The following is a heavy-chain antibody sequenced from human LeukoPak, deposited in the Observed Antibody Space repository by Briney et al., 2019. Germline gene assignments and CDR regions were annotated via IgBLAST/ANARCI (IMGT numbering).Heavy chain of an antibody. CDR3: ARDASGSTSGPLDY. CDR1: GFSFSSYF. CDR2: ISYDGSKK. V-gene: IGHV3-30*04. Sequence: GGSLRLSCAASGFSFSSYFMHWVRQAPGKGLEWVADISYDGSKKYYADSVKGRFTISRDNSKNTLYLQMDSLRGDDTAVYYCARDASGSTSGPLDYWGQGILVTVSS. J-gene: IGHJ4*02. D-gene: IGHD3-10*01.